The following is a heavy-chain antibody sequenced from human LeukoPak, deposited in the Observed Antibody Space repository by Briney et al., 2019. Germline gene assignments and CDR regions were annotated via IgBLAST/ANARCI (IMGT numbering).Heavy chain of an antibody. D-gene: IGHD3-3*01. CDR3: AREVWSGYYIDY. Sequence: VASVKVSCKASGYTFNSYGISWVRQAPGQGLEWMGWVSPYTGSTRYAQSLQGRVTMTTDTSTGTAYMELRSLTSDDTAVYYCAREVWSGYYIDYWGRGTLVTVSS. CDR1: GYTFNSYG. CDR2: VSPYTGST. V-gene: IGHV1-18*01. J-gene: IGHJ4*02.